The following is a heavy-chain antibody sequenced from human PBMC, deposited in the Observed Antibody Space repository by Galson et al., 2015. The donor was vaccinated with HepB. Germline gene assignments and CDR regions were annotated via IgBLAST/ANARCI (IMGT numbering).Heavy chain of an antibody. CDR2: INHHGTT. CDR1: GGSFRDNY. J-gene: IGHJ6*02. Sequence: SETLSLTCAVYGGSFRDNYWTWIRQPPGKGLEWIGEINHHGTTKYNPSLRSRVPMSVYTSKGPFSLKLQSLTAAYTAIYYGARVQIRGFIKLYYYGVDVWGQGTTVTVSS. D-gene: IGHD3-10*01. V-gene: IGHV4-34*01. CDR3: ARVQIRGFIKLYYYGVDV.